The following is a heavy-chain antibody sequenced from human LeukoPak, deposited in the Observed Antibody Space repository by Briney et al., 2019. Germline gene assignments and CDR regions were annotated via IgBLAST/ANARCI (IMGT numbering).Heavy chain of an antibody. J-gene: IGHJ4*02. CDR3: ARGGGNSDFDY. CDR1: GGTFSSYA. V-gene: IGHV1-69*04. D-gene: IGHD4-23*01. CDR2: IIPILGIA. Sequence: SVKVSCKASGGTFSSYAISWVRQAPGQGLEWMGRIIPILGIANYAQKFQGRVTITADKSTSTAYMELSSLRSEDTAVYYCARGGGNSDFDYWGQGTLVTVPS.